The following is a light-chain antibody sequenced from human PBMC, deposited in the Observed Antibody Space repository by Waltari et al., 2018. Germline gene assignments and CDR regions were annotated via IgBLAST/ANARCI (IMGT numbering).Light chain of an antibody. Sequence: DIQMTQSPPTLPASVGHIVIITCRASQSISSWLAWYQQKSGKAPKLLIYKASSLESGVPSRFSGSGSGTEFTLTISSLQPDDFATYYCQQYNTYPLTFGGGTKVEIK. V-gene: IGKV1-5*03. J-gene: IGKJ4*01. CDR2: KAS. CDR3: QQYNTYPLT. CDR1: QSISSW.